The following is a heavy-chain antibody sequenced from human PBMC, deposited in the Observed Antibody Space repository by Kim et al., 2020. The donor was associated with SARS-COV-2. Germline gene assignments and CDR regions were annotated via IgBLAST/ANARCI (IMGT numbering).Heavy chain of an antibody. J-gene: IGHJ6*02. V-gene: IGHV4-59*08. CDR1: GGSISSYY. CDR3: ARFRRYCSSTSCYEGYYYYGMDV. CDR2: IYYSGST. D-gene: IGHD2-2*01. Sequence: SETLSLTCTVSGGSISSYYWSWIRQPPGKGLEWIGYIYYSGSTNYNPSLKSRVTISVDTSKNQFSLRLSSVTAADTAVYYCARFRRYCSSTSCYEGYYYYGMDVWGQGTTVTVSS.